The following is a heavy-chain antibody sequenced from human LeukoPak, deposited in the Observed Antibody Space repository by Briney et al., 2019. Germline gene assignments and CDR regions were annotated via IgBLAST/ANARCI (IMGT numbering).Heavy chain of an antibody. CDR2: IYYSGST. CDR3: ARLTGVPTYYYMDV. D-gene: IGHD7-27*01. Sequence: SETLSLTCTVSGASISPDYWSWIRQPPGKGLEWIGSIYYSGSTYYNPSLKSRVTISVDTSKNQFSLKLSSVTAADTAVYYCARLTGVPTYYYMDVWGKGTTVTVSS. V-gene: IGHV4-59*05. J-gene: IGHJ6*03. CDR1: GASISPDY.